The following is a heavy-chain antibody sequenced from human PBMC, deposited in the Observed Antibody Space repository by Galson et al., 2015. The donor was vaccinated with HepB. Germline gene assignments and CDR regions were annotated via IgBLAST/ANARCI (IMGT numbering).Heavy chain of an antibody. J-gene: IGHJ2*01. V-gene: IGHV1-69*04. CDR1: GGTFSSYT. Sequence: SVKVSCKASGGTFSSYTISWVRQAPGQGLGWMGRIIPILGIANYAQKFQGRVTITADKSTSTAYLQWSSLKASDTAMYYCARDRGAAGLWYFDLWGRGTLVTVSS. D-gene: IGHD6-13*01. CDR2: IIPILGIA. CDR3: ARDRGAAGLWYFDL.